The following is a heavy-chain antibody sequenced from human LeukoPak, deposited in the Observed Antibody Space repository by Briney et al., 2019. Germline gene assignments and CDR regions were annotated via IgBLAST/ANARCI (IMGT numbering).Heavy chain of an antibody. Sequence: GGSLRLSCVVSGFDFSGFSMSWVRQAPGKGLEWVAIMDEYGSDIFYVESVKGRFIISRANARNSLYLQMNSLRAEDTAVYYCAKRASPYSSSNGPTDYWGQGTLVTVSS. J-gene: IGHJ4*02. V-gene: IGHV3-7*03. D-gene: IGHD6-13*01. CDR3: AKRASPYSSSNGPTDY. CDR1: GFDFSGFS. CDR2: MDEYGSDI.